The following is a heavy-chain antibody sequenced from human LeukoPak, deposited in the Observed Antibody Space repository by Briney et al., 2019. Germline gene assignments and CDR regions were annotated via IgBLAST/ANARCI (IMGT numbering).Heavy chain of an antibody. J-gene: IGHJ4*02. Sequence: GGSLTLSCAASGLTFRSYGKHWARHAPGKGLEGVAVISYDGSNKYYADSVKGRFTISRDNSKNTLYLQMNSLRAEATAVYYCANNLGSGSYYWGQGTLVTVSS. CDR3: ANNLGSGSYY. CDR1: GLTFRSYG. CDR2: ISYDGSNK. D-gene: IGHD1-26*01. V-gene: IGHV3-30*18.